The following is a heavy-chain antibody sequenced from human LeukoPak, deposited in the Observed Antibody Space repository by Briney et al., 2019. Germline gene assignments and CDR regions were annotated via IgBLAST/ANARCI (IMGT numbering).Heavy chain of an antibody. CDR2: IYPGDSDT. J-gene: IGHJ4*02. CDR1: GYSFTIYW. CDR3: ARLLRGSYSPFDY. V-gene: IGHV5-51*01. Sequence: GESLKISCKGSGYSFTIYWIGWVRRMPGKGLEWMGIIYPGDSDTRYSPSFQGQVTISADKSISTAYLQWNSLKASDTAIYYCARLLRGSYSPFDYWGQGTLVTVSS. D-gene: IGHD1-26*01.